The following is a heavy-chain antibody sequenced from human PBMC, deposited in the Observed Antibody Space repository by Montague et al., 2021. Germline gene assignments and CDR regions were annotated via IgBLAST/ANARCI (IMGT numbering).Heavy chain of an antibody. D-gene: IGHD6-13*01. V-gene: IGHV4-39*01. J-gene: IGHJ5*02. CDR2: IYDSAST. Sequence: SETLSLTCTVSGGSIRSSFYYWAWMPQPPGKGLEWNGSIYDSASTYYNTSRRNRVIMSVDTSKNQLSLNLTSVTAADTAFYYCAPLRGRAAPWGQGALVTVSP. CDR3: APLRGRAAP. CDR1: GGSIRSSFYY.